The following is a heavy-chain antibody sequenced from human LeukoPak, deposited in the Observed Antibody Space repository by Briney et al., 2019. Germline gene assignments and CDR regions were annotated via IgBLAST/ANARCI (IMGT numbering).Heavy chain of an antibody. CDR3: AGHIVVVTAAMEIDY. CDR1: GGTFSSYA. D-gene: IGHD2-21*02. Sequence: ASVKVSCKASGGTFSSYAISWVRQAPGQGLEWMGGIIPIFGTANYAQKFQGRVTITTDESTSTAYLELSSLRSEDTAVYYRAGHIVVVTAAMEIDYWGQRTLVTASS. CDR2: IIPIFGTA. V-gene: IGHV1-69*05. J-gene: IGHJ4*02.